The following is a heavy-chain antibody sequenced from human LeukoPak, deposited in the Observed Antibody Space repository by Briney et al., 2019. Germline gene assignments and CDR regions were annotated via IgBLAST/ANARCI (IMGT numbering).Heavy chain of an antibody. CDR1: GFTFDDYG. CDR3: ARDIAVAGKTYYFDY. CDR2: INWNGGST. Sequence: GGSLRLSCAASGFTFDDYGMSWVRQAPGKGLEWVSGINWNGGSTGYADSVKGRFTISRGNAKNSLYLQMNSLRAEDTALYYCARDIAVAGKTYYFDYWGQGTLVTVSS. V-gene: IGHV3-20*04. J-gene: IGHJ4*02. D-gene: IGHD6-19*01.